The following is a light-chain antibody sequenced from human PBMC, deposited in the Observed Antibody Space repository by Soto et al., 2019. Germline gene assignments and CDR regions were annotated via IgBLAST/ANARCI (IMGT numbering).Light chain of an antibody. CDR2: AAS. CDR1: QSISTY. J-gene: IGKJ2*03. CDR3: QQSYSAPYS. V-gene: IGKV1-39*01. Sequence: DIQMTQSPSSLSASVGDRVTITCRASQSISTYLNWYQQKPGKAPKVLIYAASSLQSGVPSRFSDSGSGTDFTLTISSLQPEDSATYYCQQSYSAPYSFGQGTKLEI.